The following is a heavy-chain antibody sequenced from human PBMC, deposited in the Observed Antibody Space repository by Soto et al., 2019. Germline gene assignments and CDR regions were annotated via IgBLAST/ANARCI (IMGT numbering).Heavy chain of an antibody. J-gene: IGHJ1*01. CDR1: GFTFSSYA. CDR2: ISGSGGST. V-gene: IGHV3-23*01. Sequence: GGSLRLSCAASGFTFSSYAMSWVRQAPGKGLEWVSAISGSGGSTYYADSVKGRFTISRDNSKNTLYLQMKSLRAEDTAVYYCAKDIANPHQKTLKYCSSTSCYVGYFQHWGQGTLVTVSS. CDR3: AKDIANPHQKTLKYCSSTSCYVGYFQH. D-gene: IGHD2-2*01.